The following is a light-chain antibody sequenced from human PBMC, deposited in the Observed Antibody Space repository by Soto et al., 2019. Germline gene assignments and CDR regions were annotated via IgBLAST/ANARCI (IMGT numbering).Light chain of an antibody. CDR3: QQYGSSPGT. CDR1: QSVRSSY. V-gene: IGKV3-20*01. Sequence: EIVLTQSPGTLSLSPGERVTLSCRASQSVRSSYLAWYQQKPGQAPRLLIYGASSRATDIPDRFSGSGSGTDFTLTSSRLEPEDFAVYYCQQYGSSPGTFGQGTKLEIK. J-gene: IGKJ2*01. CDR2: GAS.